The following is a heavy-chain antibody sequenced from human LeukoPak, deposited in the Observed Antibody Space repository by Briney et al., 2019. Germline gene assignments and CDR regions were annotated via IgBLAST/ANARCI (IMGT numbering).Heavy chain of an antibody. Sequence: PGGPLRLSCAASGFTFSSYGMHGVRQAPGKGLEWVAVIWYDGSNKYYADSVKGRFTISRDNSKNTLYLQMNSLSAEDTAVYYCASGPHGRYYYYGMDVWGQGTTVTVSS. CDR3: ASGPHGRYYYYGMDV. CDR1: GFTFSSYG. V-gene: IGHV3-33*01. CDR2: IWYDGSNK. J-gene: IGHJ6*02.